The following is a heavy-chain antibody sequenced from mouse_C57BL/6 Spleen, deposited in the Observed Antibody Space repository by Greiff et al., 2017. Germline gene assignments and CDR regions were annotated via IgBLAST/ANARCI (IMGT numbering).Heavy chain of an antibody. Sequence: QVQLQQSGAELVRPGASVTLSCKASGYTFTDYEMHWVKQTPVHGLEWIGAIDPETGGTAYNQKFKGKAILTADKSSSTAYMELRSLTSEDSAVYYCTTLTTVVRYFDYWGQGTTLTVSS. D-gene: IGHD1-1*01. CDR2: IDPETGGT. CDR1: GYTFTDYE. V-gene: IGHV1-15*01. CDR3: TTLTTVVRYFDY. J-gene: IGHJ2*01.